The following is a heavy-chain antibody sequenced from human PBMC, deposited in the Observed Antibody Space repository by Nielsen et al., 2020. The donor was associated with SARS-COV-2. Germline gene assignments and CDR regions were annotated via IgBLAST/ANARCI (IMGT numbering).Heavy chain of an antibody. CDR2: ISSSGGST. J-gene: IGHJ6*02. CDR1: GFIFSSYA. CDR3: ALLAVAGRVSYYGMDV. V-gene: IGHV3-23*01. Sequence: GESLKISCAASGFIFSSYAMSWVRQAPGKGLEWVSAISSSGGSTYYADSVKGRVTISRDNSRNTLYLQMNSLRAEDTAVYYCALLAVAGRVSYYGMDVWGQGTTVTVSS. D-gene: IGHD6-19*01.